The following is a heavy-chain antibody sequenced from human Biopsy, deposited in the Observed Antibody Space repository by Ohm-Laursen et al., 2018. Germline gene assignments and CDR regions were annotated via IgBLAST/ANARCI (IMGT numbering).Heavy chain of an antibody. J-gene: IGHJ4*02. D-gene: IGHD4-11*01. CDR2: INPSGGTV. CDR3: TRDIGPWGDYSFEY. Sequence: ASVKVSCKASGYVFIIYLVHWVRQAPGQGLEWMGKINPSGGTVAYAHKFQGRVSMTRDTSTSTIYMDLSSLRSEDTALYYCTRDIGPWGDYSFEYWGQGTLVTVSS. CDR1: GYVFIIYL. V-gene: IGHV1-46*01.